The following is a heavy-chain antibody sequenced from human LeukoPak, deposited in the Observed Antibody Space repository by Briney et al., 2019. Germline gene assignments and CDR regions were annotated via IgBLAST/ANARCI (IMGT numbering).Heavy chain of an antibody. CDR3: ARDQGSSHFDY. J-gene: IGHJ4*02. CDR1: GFTFSSYG. V-gene: IGHV3-33*08. Sequence: QPGRSLRLSCAASGFTFSSYGMHWVRQAPGKGLEWVAIIWYDGSNKYYADSVKGRFTISRGNSNNTLYLQMNSLRAEDTAVYYCARDQGSSHFDYWGQGTLVTVSS. D-gene: IGHD1-26*01. CDR2: IWYDGSNK.